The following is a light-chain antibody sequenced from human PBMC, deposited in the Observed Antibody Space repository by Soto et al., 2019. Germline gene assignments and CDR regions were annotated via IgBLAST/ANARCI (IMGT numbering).Light chain of an antibody. Sequence: QSVLTQPASVSGSPGQSITISCTGTSSDIAHNYVSWYQHHPGKAPKLVIFEVSNRPSEISTRFSGSKSGNTASLTISGLQAEDEADYYCSSYTSSNILLFGGGTKLTVL. V-gene: IGLV2-14*01. CDR2: EVS. CDR3: SSYTSSNILL. CDR1: SSDIAHNY. J-gene: IGLJ3*02.